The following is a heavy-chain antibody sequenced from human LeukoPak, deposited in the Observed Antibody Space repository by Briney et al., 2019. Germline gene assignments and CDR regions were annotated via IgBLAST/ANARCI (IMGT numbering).Heavy chain of an antibody. CDR1: GFTVSDND. J-gene: IGHJ4*02. Sequence: GGSLRLSCAASGFTVSDNDMSWVRQAPGKGLEWVSDIHSGGRTYYADSLKDRFTISRDNSENTLYLQMNSLRAEDTAVYYCARNGTYGDYVWGQGTLVTVSS. CDR2: IHSGGRT. CDR3: ARNGTYGDYV. V-gene: IGHV3-66*01. D-gene: IGHD4-17*01.